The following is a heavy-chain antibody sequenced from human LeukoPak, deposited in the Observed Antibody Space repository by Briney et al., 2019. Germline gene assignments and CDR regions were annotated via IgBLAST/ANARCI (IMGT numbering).Heavy chain of an antibody. Sequence: SETLSLTCTVSGGSISSGEYYWSWIRQPPGKGLEWIGYIYYSGSTYYNPSLKSRVTISVDTSKNQFSLKLSSVTAADTAVYYCARAYSSSSVVGYWGQGTLVTVSS. CDR3: ARAYSSSSVVGY. V-gene: IGHV4-30-4*01. D-gene: IGHD6-6*01. CDR2: IYYSGST. J-gene: IGHJ4*02. CDR1: GGSISSGEYY.